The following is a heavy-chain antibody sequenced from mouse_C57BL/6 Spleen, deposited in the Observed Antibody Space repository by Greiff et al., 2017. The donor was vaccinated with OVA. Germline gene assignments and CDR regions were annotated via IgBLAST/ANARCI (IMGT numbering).Heavy chain of an antibody. Sequence: EVQLKESGGDLVKPGGSLKLSCAASGFTFSSYGMSWVRQTPDKRLEWVATISSGGSYTYYPDSVKGRFTISRDNAKNTLYLQMSSLKSEDTAMYYCARAYYSNWYFDYWGQGTTLTVSS. CDR3: ARAYYSNWYFDY. J-gene: IGHJ2*01. CDR1: GFTFSSYG. CDR2: ISSGGSYT. V-gene: IGHV5-6*01. D-gene: IGHD2-5*01.